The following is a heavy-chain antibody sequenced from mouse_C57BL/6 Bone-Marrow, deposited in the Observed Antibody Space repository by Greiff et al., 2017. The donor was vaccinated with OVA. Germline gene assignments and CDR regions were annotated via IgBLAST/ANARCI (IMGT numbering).Heavy chain of an antibody. D-gene: IGHD2-5*01. CDR1: GYTFTSYW. V-gene: IGHV1-5*01. CDR3: TRSYYSNYDAMDY. CDR2: IYPGNSDT. Sequence: VQLQQSGTVLARPGASVKMSCKTSGYTFTSYWMHWVKQRPGQGLEWIGAIYPGNSDTSYNQKFKGKAKLTAVTSASTAYMELSSLTNEDSAVYYCTRSYYSNYDAMDYWGQGTSVTVSS. J-gene: IGHJ4*01.